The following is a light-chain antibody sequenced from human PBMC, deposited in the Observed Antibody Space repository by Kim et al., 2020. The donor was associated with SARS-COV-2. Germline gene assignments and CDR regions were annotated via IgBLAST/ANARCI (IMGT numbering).Light chain of an antibody. J-gene: IGLJ3*02. CDR1: SSDVGGYNY. CDR2: DVS. CDR3: SSYTSSSLVV. V-gene: IGLV2-14*03. Sequence: LSQPASVSGSPGQSITISCTGTSSDVGGYNYVSWYQQHPGKAPKLMIYDVSNRPSGVSNRFSGSKSGNTASLTISGLQAEDEADYYCSSYTSSSLVVFGGGTKLTVL.